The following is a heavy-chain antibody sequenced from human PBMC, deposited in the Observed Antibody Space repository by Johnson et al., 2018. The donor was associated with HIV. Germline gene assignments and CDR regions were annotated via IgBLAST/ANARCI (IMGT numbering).Heavy chain of an antibody. D-gene: IGHD6-19*01. J-gene: IGHJ3*02. CDR2: IWYYGSNK. CDR1: GFTFSSYG. Sequence: QEKLVESGGGVVQPGRSLRLSCAASGFTFSSYGMHWVRQAPGKGLELVAVIWYYGSNKYYADSVKGRFTISRDNSKNTLYLQMNSLRAEDTAVYYCAKELALYSSGYGGDAFDIWGQGTMVTVSS. V-gene: IGHV3-33*06. CDR3: AKELALYSSGYGGDAFDI.